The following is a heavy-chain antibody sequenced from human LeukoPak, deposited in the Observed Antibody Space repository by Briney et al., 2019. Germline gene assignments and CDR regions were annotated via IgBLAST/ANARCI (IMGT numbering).Heavy chain of an antibody. Sequence: GGSLRLSCAASGFTFDDYTMHWVRQAPGKGLEWVSLISWDGGSTYYADSVKGRFTISRDNAKNSVYLQMNRLRAEDTAVYYCARDHGFSYYYYYYMDVWGKGTTVTVSS. CDR1: GFTFDDYT. J-gene: IGHJ6*03. V-gene: IGHV3-43*01. CDR2: ISWDGGST. CDR3: ARDHGFSYYYYYYMDV. D-gene: IGHD3-3*01.